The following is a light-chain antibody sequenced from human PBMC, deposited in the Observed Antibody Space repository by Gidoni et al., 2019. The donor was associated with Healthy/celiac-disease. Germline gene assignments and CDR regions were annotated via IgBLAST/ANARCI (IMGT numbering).Light chain of an antibody. CDR1: QSVSSK. J-gene: IGKJ4*01. Sequence: EIVMTSSPATLSVSPGERATLSCRASQSVSSKLAWYQQKPGQAPRLLIYGATTRATGIPAMFSGSGSRTEFTLTISSLQSEDFAVYYCQQYNNWPPLTFXGXTKVEIK. V-gene: IGKV3-15*01. CDR2: GAT. CDR3: QQYNNWPPLT.